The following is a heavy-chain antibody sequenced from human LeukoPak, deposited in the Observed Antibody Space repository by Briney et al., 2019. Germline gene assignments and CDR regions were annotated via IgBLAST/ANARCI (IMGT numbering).Heavy chain of an antibody. D-gene: IGHD2-2*02. V-gene: IGHV3-23*01. CDR3: AKIVVVPAAIRDDY. CDR1: GFTFRSHA. J-gene: IGHJ4*02. Sequence: TGGSLRLSCAASGFTFRSHAMSWVRQVPGKGLEWVSGISGSGGSTYYADSVKGRFTISRDNSKNTLYLQMHSLRAEDTAVYYCAKIVVVPAAIRDDYWGQGTLVTVSS. CDR2: ISGSGGST.